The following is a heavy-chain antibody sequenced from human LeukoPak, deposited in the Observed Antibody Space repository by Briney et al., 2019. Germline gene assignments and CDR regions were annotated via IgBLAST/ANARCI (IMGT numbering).Heavy chain of an antibody. Sequence: GRSLRLSCAASGFTFSSYGMHWVRQAPGKGLEWVAVISYDGSNKYYADSVKGRFTISRDNSKNTLYLQMNSLRAEDTAVYYCAKDSRYFDWSKAWGQGTLVTVSS. CDR3: AKDSRYFDWSKA. J-gene: IGHJ5*02. CDR2: ISYDGSNK. D-gene: IGHD3-9*01. V-gene: IGHV3-30*18. CDR1: GFTFSSYG.